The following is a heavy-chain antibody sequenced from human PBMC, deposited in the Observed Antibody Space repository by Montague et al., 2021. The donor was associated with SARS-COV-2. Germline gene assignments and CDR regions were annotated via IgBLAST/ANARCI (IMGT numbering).Heavy chain of an antibody. V-gene: IGHV4-61*08. J-gene: IGHJ6*02. Sequence: SETLSLTCTVSGGSVNSGGYYWCWIRQPPGKGLEWIGNIYYSGTTNYHPSLKSGGTISVDSSKNQSSLKLSSVTAADTADYYCARDRTADDYADYETAGYSYYSGLAVLGQGTTVTVSS. D-gene: IGHD4-17*01. CDR2: IYYSGTT. CDR3: ARDRTADDYADYETAGYSYYSGLAV. CDR1: GGSVNSGGYY.